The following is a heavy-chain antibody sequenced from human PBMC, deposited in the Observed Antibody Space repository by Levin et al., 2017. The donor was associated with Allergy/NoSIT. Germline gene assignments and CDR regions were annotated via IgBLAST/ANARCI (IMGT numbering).Heavy chain of an antibody. V-gene: IGHV4-34*01. D-gene: IGHD2-15*01. J-gene: IGHJ4*02. CDR3: ARQDDCSGGSCYFKSLEY. Sequence: SETLSLTCAVYGGSFSGYYWSWIRQPPGKGLEWIGEINHSGSTNYNPSLKSRVTISVDTSKNQFSLKLSSVTAADTAVYYCARQDDCSGGSCYFKSLEYWGQGTLVTVSS. CDR2: INHSGST. CDR1: GGSFSGYY.